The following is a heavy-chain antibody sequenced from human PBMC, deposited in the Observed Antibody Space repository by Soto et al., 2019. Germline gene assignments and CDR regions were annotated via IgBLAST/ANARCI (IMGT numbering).Heavy chain of an antibody. D-gene: IGHD3-10*01. J-gene: IGHJ4*02. Sequence: GASVKVSCKASGYTFTGYYMHWVRQAPGQGLEWMGWINPNSGDTNYAQKFQGRVTMTKDTSTNTAYMELSSLRSEDTAVYYCATDMENYYGSGLNYWGQGTLVTVSS. CDR2: INPNSGDT. CDR1: GYTFTGYY. V-gene: IGHV1-2*02. CDR3: ATDMENYYGSGLNY.